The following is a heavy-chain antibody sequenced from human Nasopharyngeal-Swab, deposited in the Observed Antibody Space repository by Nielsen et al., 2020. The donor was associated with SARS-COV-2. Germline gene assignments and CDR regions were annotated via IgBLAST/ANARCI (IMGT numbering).Heavy chain of an antibody. Sequence: GGSLRLSCAASGFTFADYAMHWVRQAPGKGLEWVSGISWNSGSIGYADSVKGRFTISRDNAKNSLYLQMNSLRAEDTALYYCAKLPFGSSSDYYYYGMDVWGQGTTVTVSS. D-gene: IGHD6-13*01. CDR3: AKLPFGSSSDYYYYGMDV. V-gene: IGHV3-9*01. CDR1: GFTFADYA. CDR2: ISWNSGSI. J-gene: IGHJ6*02.